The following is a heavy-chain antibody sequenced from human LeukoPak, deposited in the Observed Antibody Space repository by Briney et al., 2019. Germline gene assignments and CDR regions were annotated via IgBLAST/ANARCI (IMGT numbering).Heavy chain of an antibody. Sequence: PSETLSLTCTVSGGSISSHYWSWLRQPPGKGLEWIGYIYYSGSTNYNPSLKSRVTISVDTSKNQFSLKLSSVPAADTAVYYCAGVEYSSSWPYYYYMDVWGKGTTVTASS. J-gene: IGHJ6*03. CDR1: GGSISSHY. D-gene: IGHD6-13*01. V-gene: IGHV4-59*11. CDR3: AGVEYSSSWPYYYYMDV. CDR2: IYYSGST.